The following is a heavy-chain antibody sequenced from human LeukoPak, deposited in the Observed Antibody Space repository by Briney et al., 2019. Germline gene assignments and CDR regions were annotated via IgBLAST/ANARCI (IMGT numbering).Heavy chain of an antibody. CDR1: GGTFSSYA. Sequence: ASVKVSCKASGGTFSSYAISWVRQAPGQGLEWMGRIIPILGIANYAQKFQGRVTITAVKSTSTAYMELSSLRSEDTAVYYCASASDYYGSGMNYWGQGTLVTVSS. J-gene: IGHJ4*02. V-gene: IGHV1-69*04. CDR3: ASASDYYGSGMNY. D-gene: IGHD3-10*01. CDR2: IIPILGIA.